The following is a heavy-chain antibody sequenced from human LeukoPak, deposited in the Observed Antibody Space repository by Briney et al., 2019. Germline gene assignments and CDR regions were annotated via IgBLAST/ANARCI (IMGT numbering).Heavy chain of an antibody. CDR3: ARAGYPASQYWLVL. V-gene: IGHV4-4*07. J-gene: IGHJ5*02. CDR1: CGFMNNF. Sequence: SETLTLVCPVSCGFMNNFSSWFRQPAGKGLEWIGRIYTTGTTYYNPSLQSRVTMSVDTSKSQFSLTLTSVTAADTAVYFCARAGYPASQYWLVLWRQGILVSVSS. D-gene: IGHD2-15*01. CDR2: IYTTGTT.